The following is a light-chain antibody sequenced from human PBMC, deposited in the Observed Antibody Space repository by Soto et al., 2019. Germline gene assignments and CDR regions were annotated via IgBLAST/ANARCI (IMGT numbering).Light chain of an antibody. CDR3: QQYDNLVLT. J-gene: IGKJ4*01. Sequence: DIQMTQSPSSLSASVGDRVTITCQASQDISNYLNWYQQKPGKAPKLLIYDASNFETGVPSRFSGSGSWTDFTFTISSLQPEDIATYYCQQYDNLVLTFGGGTKVEIK. V-gene: IGKV1-33*01. CDR1: QDISNY. CDR2: DAS.